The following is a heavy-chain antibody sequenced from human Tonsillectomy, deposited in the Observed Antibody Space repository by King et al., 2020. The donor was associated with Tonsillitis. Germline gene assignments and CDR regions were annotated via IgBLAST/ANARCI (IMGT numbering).Heavy chain of an antibody. CDR1: GFTFRDYY. CDR3: ARCVGGQWVPVDFDY. V-gene: IGHV3-11*01. CDR2: ISSSGSTI. D-gene: IGHD6-19*01. Sequence: VQLVASGGGLVKPGGSLRLSCAASGFTFRDYYMTWIRQAPGKGLEWVSYISSSGSTIYYADSVKGRFTISRDNAKNSLSLQMNSLRAEDTAVYYCARCVGGQWVPVDFDYWGQGTLVTVSS. J-gene: IGHJ4*02.